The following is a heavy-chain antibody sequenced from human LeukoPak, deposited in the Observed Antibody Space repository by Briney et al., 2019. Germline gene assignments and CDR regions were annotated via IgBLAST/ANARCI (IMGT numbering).Heavy chain of an antibody. CDR2: IIPIFGTA. V-gene: IGHV1-69*13. J-gene: IGHJ4*02. CDR1: GGTFSSYA. Sequence: VKVSCKASGGTFSSYAISWVRQAPGQGLEWMGGIIPIFGTASYAQKFQGRVTITAAESTTTAYMELSSLRSEDTAVYYCARDMYSSSSFSLDYWGQGTLVTVSS. CDR3: ARDMYSSSSFSLDY. D-gene: IGHD6-6*01.